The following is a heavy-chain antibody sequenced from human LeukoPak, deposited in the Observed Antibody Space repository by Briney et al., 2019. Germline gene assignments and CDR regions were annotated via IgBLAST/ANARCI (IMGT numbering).Heavy chain of an antibody. Sequence: PSETLSLTCTVSGGSISSGSYYWSWIRQPAGKGLEWIGRIYTSGSTNYNPSLKSRVTISVDTSKNQFSLKLSSVTAADTAVYYCARAPPTDYYGSGSYRARYYYYYMDVWGKGTTVTISS. V-gene: IGHV4-61*02. CDR1: GGSISSGSYY. CDR3: ARAPPTDYYGSGSYRARYYYYYMDV. D-gene: IGHD3-10*01. CDR2: IYTSGST. J-gene: IGHJ6*03.